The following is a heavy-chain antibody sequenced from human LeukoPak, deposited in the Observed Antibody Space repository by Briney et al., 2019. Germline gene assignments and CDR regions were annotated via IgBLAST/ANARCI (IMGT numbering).Heavy chain of an antibody. CDR2: INHSGST. V-gene: IGHV4-34*01. Sequence: SETLSLTCAVYGGSFSGYYWSWIRQPPGKGLEWIGEINHSGSTNYNPSLKSRVTISVDTSKNQFSLKLSSVTAADTAVYYCAREFRDYYDSSSYSTIYYYYMDVWGKGTTVTVSS. CDR1: GGSFSGYY. CDR3: AREFRDYYDSSSYSTIYYYYMDV. J-gene: IGHJ6*03. D-gene: IGHD3-22*01.